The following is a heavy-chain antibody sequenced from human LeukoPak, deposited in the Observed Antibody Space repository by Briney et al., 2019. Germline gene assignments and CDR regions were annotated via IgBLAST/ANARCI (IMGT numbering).Heavy chain of an antibody. CDR1: GFTFRRFW. CDR2: IRYDGSNK. D-gene: IGHD1-14*01. CDR3: AKDTGGDYVYYYMDV. J-gene: IGHJ6*03. V-gene: IGHV3-30*02. Sequence: GGSLRLSCAASGFTFRRFWMSWVRQAPGKGLEWVAFIRYDGSNKYYADSVKGRFTISRDNSKNTLYLQMNSLRAEDTAVYYCAKDTGGDYVYYYMDVWGKETTVTISS.